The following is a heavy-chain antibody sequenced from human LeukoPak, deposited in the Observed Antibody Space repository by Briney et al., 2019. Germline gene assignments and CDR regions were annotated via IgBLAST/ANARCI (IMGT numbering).Heavy chain of an antibody. CDR1: GGSISSYY. CDR2: IYYSGST. V-gene: IGHV4-59*08. Sequence: PSQTLSLTCTVSGGSISSYYWSWIRQPPGKGLEWIGYIYYSGSTNYNPSLKSRVTISVDTSKNQFSLKLSSVTAADRAVYYCARLNYDSSGYYYWDWGQGTLVTVSS. J-gene: IGHJ4*02. CDR3: ARLNYDSSGYYYWD. D-gene: IGHD3-22*01.